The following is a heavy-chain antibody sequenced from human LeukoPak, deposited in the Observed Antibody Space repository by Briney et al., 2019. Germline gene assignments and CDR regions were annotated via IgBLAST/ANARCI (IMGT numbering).Heavy chain of an antibody. CDR2: IYYSGST. Sequence: SETLSLTCTVSGGSISSGTHYWGWIRQPPGKGLEWIGYIYYSGSTYYNPSLKSRVTISVDTSKNQFSLKLSSVTAADTAVYYCARVGRYCSSTSCYYYYSMDVWGQGTTVTVSS. V-gene: IGHV4-30-4*08. CDR1: GGSISSGTHY. CDR3: ARVGRYCSSTSCYYYYSMDV. D-gene: IGHD2-2*01. J-gene: IGHJ6*02.